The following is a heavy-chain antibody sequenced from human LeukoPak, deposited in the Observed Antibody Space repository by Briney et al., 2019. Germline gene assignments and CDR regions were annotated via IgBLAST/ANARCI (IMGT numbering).Heavy chain of an antibody. CDR2: ISGSGGST. CDR3: AKQIAAATSSFDP. V-gene: IGHV3-23*01. CDR1: GFTVSTYG. J-gene: IGHJ5*02. D-gene: IGHD6-13*01. Sequence: GGSLRLSCAASGFTVSTYGMSWVRQAPGKGLEWVSAISGSGGSTYYADSVKGRFTISRDNSKNTLYLQMNSLRAEDTAVYYCAKQIAAATSSFDPWGQGTLVTVSS.